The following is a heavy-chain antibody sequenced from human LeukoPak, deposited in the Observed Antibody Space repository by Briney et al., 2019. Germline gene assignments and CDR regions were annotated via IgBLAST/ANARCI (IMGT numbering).Heavy chain of an antibody. D-gene: IGHD5-12*01. CDR3: ARGGKSAYGWFDP. J-gene: IGHJ5*02. CDR1: GYSFTNYW. V-gene: IGHV5-10-1*01. CDR2: IDPSDSYT. Sequence: GASLQISCKGSGYSFTNYWISWVRQMPGKGLEWMGTIDPSDSYTNYSPSFQGHVTISADKSISTAYLQWSSLKASDTAMYYCARGGKSAYGWFDPWGQGALVTVSS.